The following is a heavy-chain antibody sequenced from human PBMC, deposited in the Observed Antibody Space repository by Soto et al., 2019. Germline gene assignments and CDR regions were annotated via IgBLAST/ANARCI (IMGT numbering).Heavy chain of an antibody. CDR2: INPSGGST. Sequence: ASVKVSCKASGYTFTGYYMQWVRQAPGQGLEWMGIINPSGGSTSYAQKFQGRVTMTRDTSTSTVYMELSSLRSEDTAVYYCARDRSFHTTSGFFAYWGQGTVVTVSS. D-gene: IGHD3-3*01. J-gene: IGHJ4*02. CDR3: ARDRSFHTTSGFFAY. CDR1: GYTFTGYY. V-gene: IGHV1-46*01.